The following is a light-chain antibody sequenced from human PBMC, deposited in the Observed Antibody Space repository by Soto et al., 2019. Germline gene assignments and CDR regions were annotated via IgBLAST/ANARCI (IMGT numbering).Light chain of an antibody. CDR3: QSYDSSLSGSYV. V-gene: IGLV1-40*01. CDR1: SSNIGAGYD. CDR2: GNS. J-gene: IGLJ1*01. Sequence: QSVLTQPPSVSGAPGQRVTISCTGSSSNIGAGYDVHWYQQLPGTAPKLLIYGNSNRPSVVPDRFSGSKSGTSASLAITGLQAEDEADYYCQSYDSSLSGSYVFGTGTKLTVL.